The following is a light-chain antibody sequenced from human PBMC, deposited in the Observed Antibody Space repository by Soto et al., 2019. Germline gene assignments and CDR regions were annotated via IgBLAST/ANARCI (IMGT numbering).Light chain of an antibody. CDR3: QQLNTYPET. CDR2: AAS. J-gene: IGKJ1*01. CDR1: QGISSY. Sequence: DIQLTQSPSFLSASVGDRVTITCRASQGISSYLAWYQQKPGKAPKLLIYAASTLQSGVPSSFSGSGSVTEVTLTSSSLQPEDFATYYCQQLNTYPETFGQGTKVDIK. V-gene: IGKV1-9*01.